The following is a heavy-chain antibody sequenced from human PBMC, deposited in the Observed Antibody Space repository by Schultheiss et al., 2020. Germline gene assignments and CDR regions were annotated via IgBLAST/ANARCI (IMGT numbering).Heavy chain of an antibody. CDR1: GGSISSSSYY. CDR2: IYYSGST. CDR3: ARGDPSYCGGDCFYGMDV. D-gene: IGHD2-21*02. J-gene: IGHJ6*02. Sequence: SETLSLTCTVSGGSISSSSYYWGWIRQPPGKGLEWIGTIYYSGSTYYNPSLKSRVTISVDTSKNQFSLKLSSVTAADTAVYYCARGDPSYCGGDCFYGMDVWGQGTTVTVSS. V-gene: IGHV4-39*01.